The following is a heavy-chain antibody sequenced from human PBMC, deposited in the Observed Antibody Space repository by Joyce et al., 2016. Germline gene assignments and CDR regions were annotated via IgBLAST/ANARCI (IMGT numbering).Heavy chain of an antibody. Sequence: EVQLVQSGAEVKKPGESLKISCKVSGYSFTTYWIAWVRQMPGKGLEWMGIIYPGESDIRYSPSFEGQVTISADKSNSTAYLQWSSLKASDTAIYYCARGLPNYSGTVNNWLDPWGQGTLVTVSS. CDR2: IYPGESDI. CDR1: GYSFTTYW. D-gene: IGHD5-12*01. V-gene: IGHV5-51*03. J-gene: IGHJ5*02. CDR3: ARGLPNYSGTVNNWLDP.